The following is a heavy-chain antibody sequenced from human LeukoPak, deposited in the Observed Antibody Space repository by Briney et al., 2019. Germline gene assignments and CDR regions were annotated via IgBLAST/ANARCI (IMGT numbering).Heavy chain of an antibody. CDR3: AKSNGYCSGGNCYSNY. Sequence: GGSLRLSCAASGFTFSDYGMHWVRQAPGKGLEWVAVISYDGKNQYYAGSVKGRFTISRDSSKNTLYLQMNSLRVEDTAVYYCAKSNGYCSGGNCYSNYWGQGTLVTVSS. D-gene: IGHD2-15*01. J-gene: IGHJ4*02. V-gene: IGHV3-30*18. CDR2: ISYDGKNQ. CDR1: GFTFSDYG.